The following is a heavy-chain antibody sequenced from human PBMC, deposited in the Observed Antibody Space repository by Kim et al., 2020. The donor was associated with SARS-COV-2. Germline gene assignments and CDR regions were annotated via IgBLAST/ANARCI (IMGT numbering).Heavy chain of an antibody. CDR1: GGSISSSSYY. J-gene: IGHJ4*02. CDR2: IYYSGST. D-gene: IGHD6-6*01. Sequence: SETLSLTCTVSGGSISSSSYYWGWIRQPPGKGLEWIGSIYYSGSTYYNPSLKSRVTISVDTSKNQFSLKLSSVTAADTAVYYCARRPGSSAFFDYWGPGT. CDR3: ARRPGSSAFFDY. V-gene: IGHV4-39*01.